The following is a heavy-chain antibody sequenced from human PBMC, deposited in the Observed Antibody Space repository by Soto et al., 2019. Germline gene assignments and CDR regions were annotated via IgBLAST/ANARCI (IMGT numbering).Heavy chain of an antibody. V-gene: IGHV4-31*03. CDR3: ARGIDFDWLSLRWFDP. Sequence: PSETLSLTCTVSGGSISSGGYYWRWIRPHPGKGLEWIGYIYYSGSTYYNPSLKSRVTISVDTSKNQFSLKLSSVTAADTAVYYCARGIDFDWLSLRWFDPWGQGTLVTVSS. D-gene: IGHD3-9*01. CDR1: GGSISSGGYY. CDR2: IYYSGST. J-gene: IGHJ5*02.